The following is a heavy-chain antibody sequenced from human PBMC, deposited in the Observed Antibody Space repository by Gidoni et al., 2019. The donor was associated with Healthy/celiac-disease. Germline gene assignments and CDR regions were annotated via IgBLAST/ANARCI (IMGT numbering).Heavy chain of an antibody. D-gene: IGHD3-10*01. CDR2: INSDGSST. CDR1: GFTFSSYW. V-gene: IGHV3-74*01. Sequence: EVQLVESGGGLVQPGGSLRLSCAASGFTFSSYWMHWVRQAPGKGLVWFSRINSDGSSTSYADSVKGRFTISRDNAKNTLYLQMNSLRAEDTAVYYCARDGGGWFGDHSPYYYGMDVWGQGTTVTVSS. CDR3: ARDGGGWFGDHSPYYYGMDV. J-gene: IGHJ6*02.